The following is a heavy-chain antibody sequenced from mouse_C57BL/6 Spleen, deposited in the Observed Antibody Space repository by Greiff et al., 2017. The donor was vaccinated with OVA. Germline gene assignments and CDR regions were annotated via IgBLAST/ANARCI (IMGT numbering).Heavy chain of an antibody. Sequence: DVQLVESGPGMVKPSQSLSLTCTVTGYSITSGYDWHWIRHFPGNKLEWMGYISYSGSTNYNPSLKSRISITHDTSKNHFFLKLNSVTTEDTATYYCARWSYWYFDVWGTGTTVTVSS. J-gene: IGHJ1*03. V-gene: IGHV3-1*01. CDR1: GYSITSGYD. CDR3: ARWSYWYFDV. CDR2: ISYSGST.